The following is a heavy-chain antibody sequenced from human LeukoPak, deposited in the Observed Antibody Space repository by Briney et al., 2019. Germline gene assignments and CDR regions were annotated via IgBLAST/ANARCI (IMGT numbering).Heavy chain of an antibody. CDR3: ARDAITFGETYYYDMDV. D-gene: IGHD3-16*01. J-gene: IGHJ6*03. V-gene: IGHV3-30*04. CDR2: ILYDGSNE. Sequence: GGSLRLSCEASGFIFSSYAMHWVRQAPGKGLEGVAVILYDGSNEYYAYSVKGRFTVSRDNSKNTLYLQKNSLRAEGTAVNYCARDAITFGETYYYDMDVWDKGTTVTVSS. CDR1: GFIFSSYA.